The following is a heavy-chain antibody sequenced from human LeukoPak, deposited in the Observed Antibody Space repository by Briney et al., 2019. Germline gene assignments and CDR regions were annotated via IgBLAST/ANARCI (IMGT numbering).Heavy chain of an antibody. D-gene: IGHD1-26*01. V-gene: IGHV3-21*01. CDR1: GFTFCSYS. J-gene: IGHJ4*02. CDR2: ISTSSSYI. Sequence: GGSLRLSCAASGFTFCSYSMNGVRQAPGKGREWGSCISTSSSYIYYADSVKGLFTIYRYNDKNSLYLQMNSLRAEDTAVYYCAREGQGKWELFGEVDYWGQGILVTVSS. CDR3: AREGQGKWELFGEVDY.